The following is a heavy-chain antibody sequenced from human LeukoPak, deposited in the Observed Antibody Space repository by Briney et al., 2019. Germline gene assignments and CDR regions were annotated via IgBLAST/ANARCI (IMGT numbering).Heavy chain of an antibody. CDR2: INPTSTSI. CDR3: AKGGITMIVVVIQYYFDY. J-gene: IGHJ4*02. CDR1: GFTFSDYS. V-gene: IGHV3-21*04. Sequence: PGGSLRLSCAASGFTFSDYSINWVRQAPGKGLEWVSSINPTSTSIYYADAVKGRFTISRDNAKSSLYLQMNSLRAEDTAVYYCAKGGITMIVVVIQYYFDYWGQGTLVTVSS. D-gene: IGHD3-22*01.